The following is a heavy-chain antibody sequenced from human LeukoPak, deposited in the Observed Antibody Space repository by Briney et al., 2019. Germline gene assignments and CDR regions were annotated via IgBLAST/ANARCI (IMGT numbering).Heavy chain of an antibody. J-gene: IGHJ4*02. V-gene: IGHV5-51*01. Sequence: GESLKISCKGSGYSFSNYWIGWVRQMPGKGLEWMGIIYPGDSDTRYSPSFQGQVTISADKSITTAYLQWSSLKASDTAIYYCTRHVTADYWGQGTLITVSS. CDR2: IYPGDSDT. CDR3: TRHVTADY. CDR1: GYSFSNYW. D-gene: IGHD2-21*02.